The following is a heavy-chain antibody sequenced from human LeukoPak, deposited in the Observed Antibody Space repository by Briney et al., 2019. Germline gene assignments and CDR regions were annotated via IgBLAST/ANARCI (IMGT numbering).Heavy chain of an antibody. V-gene: IGHV4-39*01. Sequence: SETLSLTCTVSGGSISSSSYYWGWLRQPPGKGLGWIGRIYYSGSNYHTPSIKSRVTISVAKSKNQFSLKLSSVAAADTAVYYCSSPYYDCWSHAFDIWGQGTMDTVSS. CDR1: GGSISSSSYY. J-gene: IGHJ3*02. D-gene: IGHD3-3*01. CDR2: IYYSGSN. CDR3: SSPYYDCWSHAFDI.